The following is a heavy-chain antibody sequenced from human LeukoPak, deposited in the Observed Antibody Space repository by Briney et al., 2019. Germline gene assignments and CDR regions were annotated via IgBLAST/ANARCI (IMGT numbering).Heavy chain of an antibody. CDR2: IIPILGIA. CDR3: ARDASPWDYYDSSGYYLPFDY. J-gene: IGHJ4*02. CDR1: GGTFSSYA. D-gene: IGHD3-22*01. V-gene: IGHV1-69*04. Sequence: GASVKVSCKASGGTFSSYAISWVRQAPGQGLEWMGRIIPILGIANYAQKFQGRVTITADKSTSTAYMELSSLRSEDTAVYYCARDASPWDYYDSSGYYLPFDYWGQGTLVTVSS.